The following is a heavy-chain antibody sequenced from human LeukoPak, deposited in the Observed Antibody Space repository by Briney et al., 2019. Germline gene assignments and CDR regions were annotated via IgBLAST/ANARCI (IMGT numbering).Heavy chain of an antibody. Sequence: ASVKVSCKASGGTFSSYAISWVRQAAGQGLEWMGWMNPSSGTRGYAQKFQGRVTMTRDTSINTAYMELSSLRSEDTAVYYCARSRGNYYDSSGYYPDSLDIWGQGTMVTVSS. V-gene: IGHV1-8*02. CDR2: MNPSSGTR. D-gene: IGHD3-22*01. J-gene: IGHJ3*02. CDR1: GGTFSSYA. CDR3: ARSRGNYYDSSGYYPDSLDI.